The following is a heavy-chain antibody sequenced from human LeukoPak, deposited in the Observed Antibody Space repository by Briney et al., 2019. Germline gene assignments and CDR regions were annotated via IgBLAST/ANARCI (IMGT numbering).Heavy chain of an antibody. CDR1: GFTFSSYA. D-gene: IGHD3-9*01. CDR3: ARGALYDDILTGIDY. J-gene: IGHJ4*02. V-gene: IGHV3-21*01. Sequence: GGSLRLSCAASGFTFSSYAMNWVRQAPGKGLEWVSSISSSGSYIYYADSVKGRFTISRDNAKNSMYLQMNSLRAEDTAVYYCARGALYDDILTGIDYWGQGTLVTVSP. CDR2: ISSSGSYI.